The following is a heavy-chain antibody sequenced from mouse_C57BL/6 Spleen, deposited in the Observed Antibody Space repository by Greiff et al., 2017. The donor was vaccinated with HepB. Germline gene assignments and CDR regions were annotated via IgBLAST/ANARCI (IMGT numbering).Heavy chain of an antibody. CDR3: AGDPDGYWYFDV. CDR2: ITHSGET. J-gene: IGHJ1*03. Sequence: VKLVESGPGLVKPSQSLFLTCSITGFPITSGYYWIWMRQSPGKPLEWMGYITHSGETFYNPSLQSPISITRETSKNQFFHQLNSVTTEDTAMYYCAGDPDGYWYFDVWGTGTTVTVSS. V-gene: IGHV12-3*01. D-gene: IGHD2-3*01. CDR1: GFPITSGYY.